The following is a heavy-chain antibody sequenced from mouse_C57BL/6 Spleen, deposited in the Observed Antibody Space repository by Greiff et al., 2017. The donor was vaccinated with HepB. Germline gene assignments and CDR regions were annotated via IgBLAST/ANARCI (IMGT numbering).Heavy chain of an antibody. CDR1: GYTFTDYE. CDR2: IDPETGGT. D-gene: IGHD1-1*01. Sequence: QVQLQQSGAELVRPGASVTLSCKASGYTFTDYEMHWVKQTPVHGLEWIGAIDPETGGTAYNQKFKGKAILTADKSSSTAYMELRSLTSEDSAVYYCTKHYYGSSYYAMDYWGQGTSVTVSS. J-gene: IGHJ4*01. CDR3: TKHYYGSSYYAMDY. V-gene: IGHV1-15*01.